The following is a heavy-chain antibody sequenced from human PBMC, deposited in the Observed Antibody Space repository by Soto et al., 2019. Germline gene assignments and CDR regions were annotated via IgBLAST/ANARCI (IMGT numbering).Heavy chain of an antibody. D-gene: IGHD5-12*01. V-gene: IGHV3-7*03. Sequence: GGALRLSFAAHDITSSSYWMSWVRHAPGKGLEWLANIKQDGSEKYYVDSVKGRFTISRDNAKNSLYLQMNSLRAEDTAVYYSSRSPGGYRGYGKIFGDWGQGTLVTGFS. CDR2: IKQDGSEK. J-gene: IGHJ4*02. CDR1: DITSSSYW. CDR3: SRSPGGYRGYGKIFGD.